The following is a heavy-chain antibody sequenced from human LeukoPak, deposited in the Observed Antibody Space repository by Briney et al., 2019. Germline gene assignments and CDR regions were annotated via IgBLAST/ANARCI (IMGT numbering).Heavy chain of an antibody. D-gene: IGHD6-19*01. J-gene: IGHJ4*02. CDR3: AAISSSGWFYFDS. CDR1: GGTFSTQA. CDR2: IIAIFGRA. Sequence: SVKVSCKASGGTFSTQAVSWVRQAPGQGLEWMGGIIAIFGRAAYAQKFQGKVTITADISTSTAYMELSGLGSEDTAVYYCAAISSSGWFYFDSWGQGTLVTVSS. V-gene: IGHV1-69*06.